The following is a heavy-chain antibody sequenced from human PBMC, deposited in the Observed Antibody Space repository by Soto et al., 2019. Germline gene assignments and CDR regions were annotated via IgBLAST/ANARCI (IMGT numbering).Heavy chain of an antibody. Sequence: QVQLVQSGAEVKKPGSSVKVSCKASGGTFSSYAISWVRQAPGQGLEWMGGIIPIFGTANYAQKFQGRVTITADKATSTAYMELSSLRSEDTAEYYCASSSSGYYGMDVWGQGTTVTVSS. CDR3: ASSSSGYYGMDV. V-gene: IGHV1-69*06. D-gene: IGHD6-6*01. J-gene: IGHJ6*02. CDR1: GGTFSSYA. CDR2: IIPIFGTA.